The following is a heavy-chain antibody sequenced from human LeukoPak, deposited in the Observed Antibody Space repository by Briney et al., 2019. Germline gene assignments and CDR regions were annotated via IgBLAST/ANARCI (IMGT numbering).Heavy chain of an antibody. J-gene: IGHJ6*02. CDR1: GFTFSNYW. CDR2: ISSDGSTT. CDR3: ARGPPYYFGMDV. Sequence: GGSLRLSCAASGFTFSNYWMSWVRQVPGKGLVWISRISSDGSTTSYADSVKGRFTISRDNAKNTLYLQMNSLRAEDRAVYYCARGPPYYFGMDVWGQGTTVTVSS. V-gene: IGHV3-74*01.